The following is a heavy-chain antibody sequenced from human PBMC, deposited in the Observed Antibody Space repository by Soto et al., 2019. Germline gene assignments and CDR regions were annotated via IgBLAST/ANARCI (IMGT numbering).Heavy chain of an antibody. CDR1: GFTFSNAW. J-gene: IGHJ6*02. D-gene: IGHD6-13*01. V-gene: IGHV3-15*01. CDR3: IAAAGDYYYYGMDV. CDR2: IKSKTDGGTT. Sequence: LRLSCAASGFTFSNAWMSWVRQAPGKGLEWVGRIKSKTDGGTTDYAAPVKGRFTISRDDSKNTPYLQMNSLKTEDTAVYYCIAAAGDYYYYGMDVWGQGTTVTVSS.